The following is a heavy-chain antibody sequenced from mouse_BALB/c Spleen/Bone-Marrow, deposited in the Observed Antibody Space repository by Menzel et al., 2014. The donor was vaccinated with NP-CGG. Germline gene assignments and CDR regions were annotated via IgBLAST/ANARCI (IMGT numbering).Heavy chain of an antibody. CDR2: TNPSNGRT. V-gene: IGHV1S81*02. CDR3: ARYDGPAWFAY. D-gene: IGHD2-3*01. CDR1: GYTFTSYW. J-gene: IGHJ3*01. Sequence: QVQLQQSGAELVKPGASVKLSCKASGYTFTSYWIHWVKLRPGQGLEWIGETNPSNGRTNYNEKFKNKATLTVDKSSSTAYIQLSSLTSEDSAVYYCARYDGPAWFAYWGQGTLVTVSA.